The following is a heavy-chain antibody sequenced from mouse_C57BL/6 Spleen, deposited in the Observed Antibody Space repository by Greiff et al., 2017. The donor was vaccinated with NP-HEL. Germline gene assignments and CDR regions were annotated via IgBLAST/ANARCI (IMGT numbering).Heavy chain of an antibody. J-gene: IGHJ4*01. D-gene: IGHD1-1*01. CDR2: INPYNGGT. CDR3: ARVDYYGSSYSPYYAMDY. V-gene: IGHV1-19*01. CDR1: GYTFTDYY. Sequence: EVQLQQSGPVLVKPGASVKMSCKASGYTFTDYYMNWVKQSHGKSLEWIGVINPYNGGTSYNQKFKGKATLTVDKSSSTAYMELNSLTSEDSAVYYCARVDYYGSSYSPYYAMDYWGQGTSVTVSS.